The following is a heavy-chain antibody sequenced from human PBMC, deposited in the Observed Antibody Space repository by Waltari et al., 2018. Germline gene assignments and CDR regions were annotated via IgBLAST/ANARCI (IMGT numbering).Heavy chain of an antibody. J-gene: IGHJ4*01. CDR1: GYTLTELS. CDR2: FSPEEGEQ. Sequence: QVQLVQSGAEVKKPGASVKVSCKVSGYTLTELSMHWVRQAPGKGLEWMGGFSPEEGEQIYAKKCQSRVTMTEDTSTDTAYMELSSLRSEDTAVYYCAKGNYSSSSPYFDYWGHGTLVTVSS. D-gene: IGHD6-6*01. V-gene: IGHV1-24*01. CDR3: AKGNYSSSSPYFDY.